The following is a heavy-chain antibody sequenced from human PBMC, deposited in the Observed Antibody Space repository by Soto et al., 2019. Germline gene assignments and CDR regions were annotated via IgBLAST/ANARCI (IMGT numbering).Heavy chain of an antibody. J-gene: IGHJ4*02. V-gene: IGHV3-23*01. D-gene: IGHD1-1*01. CDR1: GFTFSSYD. CDR2: FRFYGRRDNT. Sequence: EVQLLESGGGLVQPGGSLRLSCVGSGFTFSSYDMTWVRQAPGKGLEWVSSFRFYGRRDNTYYADSVKGRFTISRDNSRNTVYLQMDNLRVEDTAVYYCTKSLFNDNGGPNAHWCQGTLVTVSS. CDR3: TKSLFNDNGGPNAH.